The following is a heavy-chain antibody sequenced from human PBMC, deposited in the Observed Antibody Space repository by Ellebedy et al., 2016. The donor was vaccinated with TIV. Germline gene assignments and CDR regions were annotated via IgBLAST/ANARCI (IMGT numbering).Heavy chain of an antibody. J-gene: IGHJ4*02. CDR1: SDSISSYH. D-gene: IGHD2-2*01. Sequence: MPSETLSLTCTVSSDSISSYHWSWVRQPPGKGLEWIGYISYSGSTNYNPSLKSRVTMSLDASKHQFSLKLSAVTAADTAVYYCAREVVVVVPATMRYFDYWGQGTLVTVSS. V-gene: IGHV4-59*01. CDR3: AREVVVVVPATMRYFDY. CDR2: ISYSGST.